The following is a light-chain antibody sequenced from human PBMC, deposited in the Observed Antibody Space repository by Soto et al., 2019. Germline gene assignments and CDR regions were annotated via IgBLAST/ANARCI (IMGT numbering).Light chain of an antibody. V-gene: IGKV3-11*01. CDR3: QHYNNRPK. Sequence: DIVFSLHPDDPSLSPVARAILSCRASQSISSALAWYQQKPDQPPRLIIYDASDRATGIPGWFSGSGSGTDFTLTSSILAPEDFAVYYCQHYNNRPKFGQGTKVDIK. J-gene: IGKJ1*01. CDR1: QSISSA. CDR2: DAS.